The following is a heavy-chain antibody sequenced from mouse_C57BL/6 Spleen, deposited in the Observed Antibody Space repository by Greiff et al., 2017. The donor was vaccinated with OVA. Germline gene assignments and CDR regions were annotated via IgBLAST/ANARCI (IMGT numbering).Heavy chain of an antibody. J-gene: IGHJ2*01. CDR3: ARSDYAVYSFDY. CDR1: GYTFTSYW. CDR2: IDPNSGGT. Sequence: QVQLQQPGAELVKPGASVKLSCKASGYTFTSYWMHWVKQRPGRGLEWIGRIDPNSGGTKYNEKVKSNATLTVVKPSSTAYMQLISVTSEDSAVYLWARSDYAVYSFDYWGKGTTLTVSS. V-gene: IGHV1-72*01. D-gene: IGHD2-3*01.